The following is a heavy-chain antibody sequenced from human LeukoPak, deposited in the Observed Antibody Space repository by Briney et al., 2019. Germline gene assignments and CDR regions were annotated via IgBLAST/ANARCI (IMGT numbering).Heavy chain of an antibody. Sequence: ASVKVSCKASGYTFTSYDINWVRQAPGQGLEWMGWMNPNSGNTGYAQKFQGRVTITRNTSISTAYMELSSLRSEDTAVYYCARARGGEILVRVFDYWGQGTLVTVSS. CDR1: GYTFTSYD. V-gene: IGHV1-8*03. CDR3: ARARGGEILVRVFDY. J-gene: IGHJ4*02. D-gene: IGHD1-26*01. CDR2: MNPNSGNT.